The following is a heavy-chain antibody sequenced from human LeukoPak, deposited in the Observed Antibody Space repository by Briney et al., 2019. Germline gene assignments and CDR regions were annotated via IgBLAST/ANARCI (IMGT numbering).Heavy chain of an antibody. Sequence: ASVKVSCKASGYTFTSYDINWVRQATGQGLEWMGWMNPNSGNTGYAQNFQGRVTMTRNTSTSTAYMELSSLRSEDTAVYYCARGIAAAGFDRWGQGTLVTVSS. CDR2: MNPNSGNT. V-gene: IGHV1-8*01. D-gene: IGHD6-13*01. J-gene: IGHJ5*02. CDR3: ARGIAAAGFDR. CDR1: GYTFTSYD.